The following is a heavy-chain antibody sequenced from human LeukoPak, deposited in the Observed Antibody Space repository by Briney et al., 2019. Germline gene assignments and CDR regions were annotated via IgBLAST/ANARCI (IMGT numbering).Heavy chain of an antibody. J-gene: IGHJ4*02. CDR2: IHYSGNT. D-gene: IGHD2-15*01. Sequence: KASETLSLTCTVSGGSISTSSYFWGWIRQPPGKGLEWIGNIHYSGNTYQNASLRSRLTISVDTSKSLFSLKLSSVTAADTAMYYCASSVGSCTSGRCHDLYYFDYWGQGTLVTVST. CDR1: GGSISTSSYF. V-gene: IGHV4-39*01. CDR3: ASSVGSCTSGRCHDLYYFDY.